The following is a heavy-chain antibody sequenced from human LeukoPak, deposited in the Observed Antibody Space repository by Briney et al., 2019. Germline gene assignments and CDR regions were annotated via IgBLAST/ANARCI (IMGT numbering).Heavy chain of an antibody. J-gene: IGHJ6*04. V-gene: IGHV3-30*02. Sequence: PGGSLRLSCAASGFTFSRYGMHWVRQAPGKGLEWVAFIRYDGSNKYYADSVMGRFNVSRDNSKNTLYLQMNSLRAEDTAVYYCANFDVLTTTPWGRGTTVIVSS. D-gene: IGHD4-17*01. CDR2: IRYDGSNK. CDR3: ANFDVLTTTP. CDR1: GFTFSRYG.